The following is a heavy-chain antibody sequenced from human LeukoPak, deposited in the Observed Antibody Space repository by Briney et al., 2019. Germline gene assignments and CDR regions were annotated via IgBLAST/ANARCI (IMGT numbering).Heavy chain of an antibody. CDR3: ASWIGGSGSYRDY. D-gene: IGHD3-10*01. CDR1: GGSFSGYY. Sequence: SETLSPTCAVYGGSFSGYYWSWIRQPPGKGLEWIGEINHSGSTNYNPSLKSRVTISVDTSKNQFSLKLSSVTAADTAVYYCASWIGGSGSYRDYWGQGTLVTVSS. V-gene: IGHV4-34*01. CDR2: INHSGST. J-gene: IGHJ4*02.